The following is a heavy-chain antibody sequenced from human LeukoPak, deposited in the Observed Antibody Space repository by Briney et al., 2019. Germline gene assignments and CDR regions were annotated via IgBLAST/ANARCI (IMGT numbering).Heavy chain of an antibody. V-gene: IGHV4-39*01. CDR1: GGSISSRSYY. Sequence: PAETLSLTCTVSGGSISSRSYYWGWIRQPPGKGLEWIGSIDYSGSTSNNSSLKGRVTMSVDTSKNQISLKLGSVTAADTAFYYCARTPVKSTLFRRRGYYFDSWGQGTLVTVSS. J-gene: IGHJ4*02. CDR2: IDYSGST. D-gene: IGHD2-2*01. CDR3: ARTPVKSTLFRRRGYYFDS.